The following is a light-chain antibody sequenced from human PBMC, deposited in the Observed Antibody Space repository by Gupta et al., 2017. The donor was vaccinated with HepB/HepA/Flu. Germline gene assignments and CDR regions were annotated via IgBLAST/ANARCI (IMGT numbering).Light chain of an antibody. CDR3: QQYYSASPS. Sequence: DVVMTPSPDSLALSLCERATTKCKSSQSVLYNSDNKNYLAWYQQTPGQSPKLLIYCASTRESGVSDRFSGSGSGTDFTLTISSLQAEDVAVYYCQQYYSASPSFGQGTRLELK. V-gene: IGKV4-1*01. CDR2: CAS. CDR1: QSVLYNSDNKNY. J-gene: IGKJ2*01.